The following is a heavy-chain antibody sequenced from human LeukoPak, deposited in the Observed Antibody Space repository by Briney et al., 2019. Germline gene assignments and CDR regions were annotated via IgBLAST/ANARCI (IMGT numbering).Heavy chain of an antibody. J-gene: IGHJ4*02. CDR2: ISYDGSNK. D-gene: IGHD3-10*01. V-gene: IGHV3-30-3*01. CDR1: GFTFSGYA. CDR3: ARDRHRITMVRGVTPDY. Sequence: GRSLRLSCAASGFTFSGYAMHWVRQAPGKGLEWVAVISYDGSNKYYADSVKGRFTISRDNSKNTLYLQMNSLRAEDTAVYYCARDRHRITMVRGVTPDYWGQGTLVTVSS.